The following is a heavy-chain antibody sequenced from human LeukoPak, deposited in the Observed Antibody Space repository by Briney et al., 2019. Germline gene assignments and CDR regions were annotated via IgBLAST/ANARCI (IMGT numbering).Heavy chain of an antibody. D-gene: IGHD1-26*01. CDR3: ARIEWELNGRGSPFDY. CDR2: ISSSSSTI. Sequence: GGSLRLSCAASGFTFSNYSMNWVHQAPGKGLEWVSYISSSSSTIYYADSVKGRFTISRDNAKNSLYLQMNSLRAEDTAVYYCARIEWELNGRGSPFDYWGQGTLVTVSS. V-gene: IGHV3-48*01. J-gene: IGHJ4*02. CDR1: GFTFSNYS.